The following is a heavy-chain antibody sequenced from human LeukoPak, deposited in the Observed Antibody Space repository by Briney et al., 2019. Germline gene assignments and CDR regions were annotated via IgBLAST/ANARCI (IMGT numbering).Heavy chain of an antibody. CDR2: ISYDGNNK. D-gene: IGHD1-14*01. V-gene: IGHV3-30*04. J-gene: IGHJ4*02. Sequence: GRSLRLSCAASGFTFSSYAMHWVRQAPGKGLEWVAVISYDGNNKYYADSVKGRFTISRDNSKNTLYLQMNSLRAEDTAVYYCAGDPAGTNHPDYWGQGTPVTVSS. CDR3: AGDPAGTNHPDY. CDR1: GFTFSSYA.